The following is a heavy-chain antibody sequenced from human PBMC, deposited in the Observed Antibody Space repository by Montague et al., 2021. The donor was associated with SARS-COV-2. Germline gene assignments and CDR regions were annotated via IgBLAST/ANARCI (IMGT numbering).Heavy chain of an antibody. V-gene: IGHV4-39*01. J-gene: IGHJ6*02. CDR1: GGPISSSSYN. CDR3: ASPIVVVPAPNYYGMDV. D-gene: IGHD2-21*02. Sequence: SETLSLTCSVSGGPISSSSYNWSWIRQGQGMGLEWIGNIYYSSSTNSNPSIRVLVTISVDTSKNQFSLKLSSVTAADTAVYYCASPIVVVPAPNYYGMDVWGQGTTVTVSS. CDR2: IYYSSST.